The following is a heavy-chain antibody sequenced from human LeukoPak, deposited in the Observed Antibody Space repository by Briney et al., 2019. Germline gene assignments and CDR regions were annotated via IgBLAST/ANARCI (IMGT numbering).Heavy chain of an antibody. V-gene: IGHV4-39*01. D-gene: IGHD6-19*01. J-gene: IGHJ4*02. CDR1: GGSISSSSYY. CDR2: IYYSGST. CDR3: ARLKAVAPRGWFDY. Sequence: SQTLSLTCTVSGGSISSSSYYWGWIRQPPGKGLECIGSIYYSGSTYYNPSLKSRVTISVDTSKNQFSLKLSSVTAADTAVYYCARLKAVAPRGWFDYWGQGTLVTVSS.